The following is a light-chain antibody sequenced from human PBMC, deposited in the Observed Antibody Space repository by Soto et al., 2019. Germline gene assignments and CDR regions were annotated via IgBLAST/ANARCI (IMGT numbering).Light chain of an antibody. CDR2: GAS. CDR1: QSVSSSY. Sequence: ELVLTQSPGTLSLSPVERATLSCRASQSVSSSYLAWYQQKPGQAPRLLIYGASSRATGIPDRFSGSGSGTDFTLTISRLEPEDFAVYYCQQYGSSPSITFGQGTRLE. CDR3: QQYGSSPSIT. V-gene: IGKV3-20*01. J-gene: IGKJ5*01.